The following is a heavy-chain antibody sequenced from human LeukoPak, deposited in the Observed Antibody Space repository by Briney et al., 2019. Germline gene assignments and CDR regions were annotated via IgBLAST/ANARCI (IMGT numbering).Heavy chain of an antibody. V-gene: IGHV4-59*12. Sequence: PSETLSLTCTVSGGSISSYYWSWIRQPPGKALEWIGYIYYSGSTNYNPSLKSRVTISVDTSKNQFSLKLSSVTAADTAVYYCASRWGKNWFDPWGQGTLVTVSS. CDR2: IYYSGST. J-gene: IGHJ5*02. CDR1: GGSISSYY. D-gene: IGHD3-16*01. CDR3: ASRWGKNWFDP.